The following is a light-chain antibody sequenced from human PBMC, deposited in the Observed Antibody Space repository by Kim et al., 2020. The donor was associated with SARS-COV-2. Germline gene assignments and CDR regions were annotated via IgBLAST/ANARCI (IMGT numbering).Light chain of an antibody. CDR3: QVWDSTTNHRV. Sequence: APGQTARITCGGNNIGSKSVHWYQQKPGQAPVLVISYDSDRPSGIPERFSGSNSGGTATLTISRVEAGDEADYYCQVWDSTTNHRVFGEGTQLTVL. V-gene: IGLV3-21*04. CDR1: NIGSKS. CDR2: YDS. J-gene: IGLJ3*02.